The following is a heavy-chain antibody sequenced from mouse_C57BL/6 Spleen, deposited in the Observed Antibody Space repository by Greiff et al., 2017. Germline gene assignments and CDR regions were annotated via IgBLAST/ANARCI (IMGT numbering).Heavy chain of an antibody. Sequence: VQLQQPGAELVRPGSSVKLSCKASGYTFTSYWMDWVKQRPGQGLEWIGNLYPSDSETHYNQKFKDKATLTVDKSSSTAYMQLSSLTSEDSAVYYCARWGDSFDYWGQGTTLTVSS. CDR3: ARWGDSFDY. CDR2: LYPSDSET. CDR1: GYTFTSYW. J-gene: IGHJ2*01. V-gene: IGHV1-61*01.